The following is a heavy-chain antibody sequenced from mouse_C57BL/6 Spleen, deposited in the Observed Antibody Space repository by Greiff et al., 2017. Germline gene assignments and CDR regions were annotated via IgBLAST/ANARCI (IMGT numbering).Heavy chain of an antibody. D-gene: IGHD2-3*01. CDR2: IYPGDGDT. Sequence: QVQLKQSGAELVKPGASVKISCKASGYAFSSYWMNWVKQRPGKGLEWIGQIYPGDGDTNYNGKFKGKATLTADKSSSTAYMQLSGLTSEDSAVYFCARSNDGFNFDYWGQGTTLTVSS. J-gene: IGHJ2*01. CDR1: GYAFSSYW. CDR3: ARSNDGFNFDY. V-gene: IGHV1-80*01.